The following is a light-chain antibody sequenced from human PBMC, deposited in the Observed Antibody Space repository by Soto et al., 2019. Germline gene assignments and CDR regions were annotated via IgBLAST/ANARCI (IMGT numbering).Light chain of an antibody. V-gene: IGLV2-14*03. CDR3: SSYTSSSTL. CDR2: DVS. J-gene: IGLJ2*01. Sequence: QSALTQPASVSGSPGQSITISCTGTSSDVGGYNYVSWYQQHPGKAPKLMIYDVSNRPSGVSNRFSGSKSGNTASLTISGLQAEDEADYYCSSYTSSSTLFGGGTQLPS. CDR1: SSDVGGYNY.